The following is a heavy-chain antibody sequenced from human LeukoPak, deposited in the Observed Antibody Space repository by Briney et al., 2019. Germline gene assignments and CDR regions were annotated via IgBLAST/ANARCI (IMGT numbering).Heavy chain of an antibody. D-gene: IGHD3-22*01. V-gene: IGHV3-21*04. J-gene: IGHJ4*02. CDR3: ARALRDITMIVVATYYFDY. CDR2: ISSSSSYI. Sequence: GGSLRLSCAASGFTFSSYSMNWVRQAPGKGLEWVSSISSSSSYIYYANSVSGRFSISRDNAKNSMYLQMNSLRAEDTAVYYCARALRDITMIVVATYYFDYWGQGTLVTVSS. CDR1: GFTFSSYS.